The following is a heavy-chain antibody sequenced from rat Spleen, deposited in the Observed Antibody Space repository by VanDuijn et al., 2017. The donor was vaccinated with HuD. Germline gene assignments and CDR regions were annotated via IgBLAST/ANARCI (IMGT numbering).Heavy chain of an antibody. CDR3: ARHFSPADYYSSFPDLY. CDR2: ISYEGSST. CDR1: GFTFSDYY. Sequence: EVQLVESGGGLVQPGRSLKLSCAASGFTFSDYYMAWVRQAPKKGLEWVASISYEGSSTYYGDSVKGRFTISRDNAKSTLYLQMDSLRSEDTATYYCARHFSPADYYSSFPDLYWGQGTLVTVSS. J-gene: IGHJ3*01. V-gene: IGHV5-22*01. D-gene: IGHD1-2*01.